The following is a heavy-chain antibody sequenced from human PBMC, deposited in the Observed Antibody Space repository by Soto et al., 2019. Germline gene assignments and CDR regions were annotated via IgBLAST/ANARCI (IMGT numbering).Heavy chain of an antibody. D-gene: IGHD3-10*01. CDR2: ISGSGGST. CDR3: AKFLHYYGSGRPMYYYYYGMDV. Sequence: GGSLRLSCAASGFTFSSYAMSWVRQAPGKGLEWVSAISGSGGSTYYADSVKGRFTISRDNSKNTLYLQMNSLRAEDTAVYYCAKFLHYYGSGRPMYYYYYGMDVWGQGTTVTVSS. V-gene: IGHV3-23*01. CDR1: GFTFSSYA. J-gene: IGHJ6*02.